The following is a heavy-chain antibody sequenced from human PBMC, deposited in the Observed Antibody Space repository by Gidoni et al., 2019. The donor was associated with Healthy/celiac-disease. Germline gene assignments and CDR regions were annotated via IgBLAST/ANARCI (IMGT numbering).Heavy chain of an antibody. CDR2: LHSGNGNT. Sequence: QVQLVQSGAEVKTPGASVKVSCTASGYTFTSYAMHWVRQAPGQRLEWMGWLHSGNGNTKYSQKFQGRVTITRDTSASTAYMELSSLRSEDTAVYYCAREGIVGATRGEAIDYWGQGTLVTVSS. J-gene: IGHJ4*02. V-gene: IGHV1-3*01. D-gene: IGHD1-26*01. CDR1: GYTFTSYA. CDR3: AREGIVGATRGEAIDY.